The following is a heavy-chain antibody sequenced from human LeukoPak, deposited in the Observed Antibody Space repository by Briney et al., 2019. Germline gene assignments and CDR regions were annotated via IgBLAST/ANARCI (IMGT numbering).Heavy chain of an antibody. D-gene: IGHD4-23*01. CDR3: ARKFLTPASAFDI. V-gene: IGHV1-18*01. CDR1: GYTFTSYG. Sequence: GASVKVSCKASGYTFTSYGISWVRQAPGRGLEWMGWISAYNGNTNYAQKLQGRVTMTTDTSTSTAYMELRSQRSNDTAVYYCARKFLTPASAFDIWGQGTMVTVSS. CDR2: ISAYNGNT. J-gene: IGHJ3*02.